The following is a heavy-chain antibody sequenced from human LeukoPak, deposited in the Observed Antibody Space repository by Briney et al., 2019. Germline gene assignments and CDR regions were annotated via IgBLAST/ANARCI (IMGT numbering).Heavy chain of an antibody. Sequence: GGSLRLSCAASGFTFSSYSMNWVRQAPGKGLEWVSYISSSSSTIYYADSVKGRFTISRDDAKNSLYLQMNSLRAEDTAVYYCGRLSTAVADNDNWGQGTLVTVTS. CDR2: ISSSSSTI. D-gene: IGHD6-13*01. V-gene: IGHV3-48*04. CDR1: GFTFSSYS. CDR3: GRLSTAVADNDN. J-gene: IGHJ4*02.